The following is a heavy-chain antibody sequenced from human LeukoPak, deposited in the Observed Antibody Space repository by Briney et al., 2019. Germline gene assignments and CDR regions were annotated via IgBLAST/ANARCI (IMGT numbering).Heavy chain of an antibody. J-gene: IGHJ4*02. D-gene: IGHD3-10*01. Sequence: GGSLRLSCAASGFTVSGNYMSWVRQAPGKALEWPSVIHRGGNTYYADSVKGRFTISRDSSKNTVLLQMDSLRAEDTAVYYCARDPGYGLGVDYGDYWGQGTLVTVSS. V-gene: IGHV3-66*01. CDR3: ARDPGYGLGVDYGDY. CDR1: GFTVSGNY. CDR2: IHRGGNT.